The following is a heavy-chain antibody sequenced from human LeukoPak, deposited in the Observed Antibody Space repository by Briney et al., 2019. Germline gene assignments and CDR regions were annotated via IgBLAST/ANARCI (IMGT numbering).Heavy chain of an antibody. CDR2: ISSSSYI. CDR3: ARSTEARDFDY. CDR1: GFTFSSYS. V-gene: IGHV3-21*01. D-gene: IGHD2-2*01. J-gene: IGHJ4*02. Sequence: PGGSLRLSCAASGFTFSSYSMNWVRQAPGKGLEWVSSISSSSYIYYADSVKGRFTISRDNAKNSLYLQMNSLRAEDTAVYYCARSTEARDFDYWGQGTLVTVSS.